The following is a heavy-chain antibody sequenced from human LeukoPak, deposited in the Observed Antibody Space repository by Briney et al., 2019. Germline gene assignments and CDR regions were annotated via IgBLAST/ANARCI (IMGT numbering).Heavy chain of an antibody. V-gene: IGHV3-48*03. J-gene: IGHJ4*02. Sequence: GGSLRLSCAASGFTFSSYEMNWVRQTPGKGLEWVSYISSGGSTIYYADSVKGRFTISRDNAKNSLYLQMNSLRAEDTALYYCARDGGDYYDSSGVFDYWGQGTLVTVSS. CDR1: GFTFSSYE. CDR3: ARDGGDYYDSSGVFDY. D-gene: IGHD3-22*01. CDR2: ISSGGSTI.